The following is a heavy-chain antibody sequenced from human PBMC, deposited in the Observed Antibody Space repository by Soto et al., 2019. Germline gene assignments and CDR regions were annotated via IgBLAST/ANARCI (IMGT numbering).Heavy chain of an antibody. D-gene: IGHD4-17*01. J-gene: IGHJ4*02. CDR2: IRSKANSYAT. Sequence: EVQLVESGGGLVQPGGSLKLSCAAYGFTFSGSAMHWVRQASGKGLEWVGSIRSKANSYATAYAASVKGRFTISRDDSKNTAYLQMNSLKTEDTAVYYCTSLGDYGGNPGFDYWGQGTLVTVSS. V-gene: IGHV3-73*02. CDR3: TSLGDYGGNPGFDY. CDR1: GFTFSGSA.